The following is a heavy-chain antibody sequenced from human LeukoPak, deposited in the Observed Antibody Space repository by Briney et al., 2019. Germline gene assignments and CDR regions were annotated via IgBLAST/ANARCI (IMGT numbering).Heavy chain of an antibody. Sequence: GGSLRLSCAASRFTFSSYAMSWVRQAPGKGLKWVSTISGRGDKTYYADSVKGRFTISRDNSRNTLYLQMNTLRAEDTAVYYCAKAIAAPVWYFVLWGGGTLVTVSS. CDR2: ISGRGDKT. CDR3: AKAIAAPVWYFVL. D-gene: IGHD6-13*01. CDR1: RFTFSSYA. J-gene: IGHJ2*01. V-gene: IGHV3-23*01.